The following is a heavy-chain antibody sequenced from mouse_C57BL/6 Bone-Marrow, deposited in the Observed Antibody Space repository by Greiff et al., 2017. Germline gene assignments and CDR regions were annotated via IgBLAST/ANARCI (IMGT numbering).Heavy chain of an antibody. CDR3: ATTVVEGYFGV. CDR2: IHTNSGST. V-gene: IGHV1-64*01. J-gene: IGHJ1*03. CDR1: GYTFTSYW. Sequence: VQLQQPGAELVKPGASVKLSCKASGYTFTSYWLPWVKQMPVQGLEWIGTIHTNSGSTNYTEKFKSKATLTVDKSSSKAYMQLSSLTSEDTAVYCCATTVVEGYFGVWGTGTTVTVSS. D-gene: IGHD1-1*01.